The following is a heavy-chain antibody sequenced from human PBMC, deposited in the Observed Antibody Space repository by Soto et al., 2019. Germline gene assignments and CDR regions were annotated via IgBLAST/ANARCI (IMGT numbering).Heavy chain of an antibody. J-gene: IGHJ2*01. D-gene: IGHD3-22*01. CDR2: IYYSGST. Sequence: QVQLQESGPGLVEPSQTLSLTCTVSGGSISSGGYYWSWVRQHPGKGLEWIGYIYYSGSTYYNPSLKSRMTISVDTSKNQFSLKLSSVTAADTAVYYCARTVYDSSGYYHNWYFDLWGRGTLVTVSS. V-gene: IGHV4-31*03. CDR1: GGSISSGGYY. CDR3: ARTVYDSSGYYHNWYFDL.